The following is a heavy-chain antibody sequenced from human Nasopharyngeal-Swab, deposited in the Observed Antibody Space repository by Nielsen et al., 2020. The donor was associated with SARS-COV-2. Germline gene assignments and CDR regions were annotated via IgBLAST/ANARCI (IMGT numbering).Heavy chain of an antibody. J-gene: IGHJ6*02. Sequence: GESLKISCAASGFTFSSYGMSWVRQAPGKGLEWVANIKQDGSEKYYVDSVKGRFTISRDNAKNSLYLQMNSLRAEDTAVYYCARDMVRFPSRYYGMDVWGQGTTVTVSS. V-gene: IGHV3-7*01. CDR3: ARDMVRFPSRYYGMDV. D-gene: IGHD3-3*01. CDR1: GFTFSSYG. CDR2: IKQDGSEK.